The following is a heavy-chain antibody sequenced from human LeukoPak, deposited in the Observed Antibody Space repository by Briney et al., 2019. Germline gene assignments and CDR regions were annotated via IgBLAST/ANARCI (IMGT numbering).Heavy chain of an antibody. D-gene: IGHD3-10*01. J-gene: IGHJ5*02. CDR3: ARGFGHP. CDR2: VYTSGTT. Sequence: SETLCLTCTVSGGSMSGYYWSWFRQPAGKGLEWIGRVYTSGTTNYNPSLKSRVTMSIDTSKNQFSLKLTSVTAADTAVYYCARGFGHPWGQGTLVTVSS. V-gene: IGHV4-4*07. CDR1: GGSMSGYY.